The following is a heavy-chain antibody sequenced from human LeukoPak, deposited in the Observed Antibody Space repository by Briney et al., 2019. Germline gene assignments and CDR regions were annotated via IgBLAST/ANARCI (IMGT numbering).Heavy chain of an antibody. V-gene: IGHV4-31*03. CDR1: GGSINSGGYY. Sequence: SQTLSLTCTVSGGSINSGGYYWSWIRQHPGKGLEYIGYISYSGSTYYNPSLNSRVTISLDTSQNQFSLKLSSVTAADTAVYYCARGPTKKRDYYDSSGYPYWGQGTLVTVSS. J-gene: IGHJ4*02. D-gene: IGHD3-22*01. CDR3: ARGPTKKRDYYDSSGYPY. CDR2: ISYSGST.